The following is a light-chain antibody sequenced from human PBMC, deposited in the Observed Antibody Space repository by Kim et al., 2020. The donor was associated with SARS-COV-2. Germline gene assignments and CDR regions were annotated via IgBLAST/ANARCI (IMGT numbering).Light chain of an antibody. V-gene: IGKV1-39*01. CDR1: QTISSY. CDR2: AAS. J-gene: IGKJ2*03. CDR3: QQNYNTPYS. Sequence: DIQMTQSPSSLSASVGDRVTITCRASQTISSYLNWYQQKPGRAPKLLIYAASSLQSGVPSRFTGGGSGTDFTLTMSGLQPEDFATYYCQQNYNTPYSFGQGTKLEI.